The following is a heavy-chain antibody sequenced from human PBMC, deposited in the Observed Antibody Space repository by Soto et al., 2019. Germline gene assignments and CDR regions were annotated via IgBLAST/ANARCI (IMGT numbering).Heavy chain of an antibody. CDR3: VRCYCSVGSCYACWHFDL. Sequence: QVPLVQSGGEVKKPGASVKVSCQASGYTFSDYAISWVRQAPGQGLEWMGWISASTRNPDQAQNFQGRVIMTLDTSTNTAYMELRSLRSDDTAVYYCVRCYCSVGSCYACWHFDLWGRGTLVTVSS. CDR2: ISASTRNP. D-gene: IGHD2-15*01. J-gene: IGHJ2*01. V-gene: IGHV1-18*01. CDR1: GYTFSDYA.